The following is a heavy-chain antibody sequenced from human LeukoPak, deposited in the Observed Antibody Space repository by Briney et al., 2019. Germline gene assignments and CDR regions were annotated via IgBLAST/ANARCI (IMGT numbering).Heavy chain of an antibody. J-gene: IGHJ4*02. CDR1: GYTLTELS. CDR3: ARGSESFDY. Sequence: ASVNVSCKVSGYTLTELSMHWVRQATGQGLEWMGWMNPNSGNTGYAQKFQGRVTMTRNTSISTAYMELCSLRSEDTAVYYCARGSESFDYWGQGTLVTVSS. CDR2: MNPNSGNT. V-gene: IGHV1-8*01.